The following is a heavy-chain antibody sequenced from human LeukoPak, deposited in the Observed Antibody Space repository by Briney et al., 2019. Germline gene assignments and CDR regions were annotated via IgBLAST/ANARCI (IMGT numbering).Heavy chain of an antibody. CDR2: MNPNSGNT. Sequence: ASVKVSCKASGYTFTSYDINWVRQATGQGLEWMGWMNPNSGNTGYAQKFQGRVTMTRNTSISTAYMELSSLRSEDTAVYHCARVSSGWYDDAFDIWGQGTMVTVSS. D-gene: IGHD6-19*01. J-gene: IGHJ3*02. CDR3: ARVSSGWYDDAFDI. V-gene: IGHV1-8*01. CDR1: GYTFTSYD.